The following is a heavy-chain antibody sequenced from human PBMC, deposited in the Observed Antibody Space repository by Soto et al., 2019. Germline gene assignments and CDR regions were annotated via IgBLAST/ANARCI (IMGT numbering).Heavy chain of an antibody. CDR2: INPSGGST. CDR1: GGTFTSYY. Sequence: ASVKVSFKASGGTFTSYYMHWLRQAPGQGLEWMGIINPSGGSTSYAQKFQGRVTMTRDTSTSTVYMELSSLRSEDTAVYYCARVRAGSGADVWGQGTTVTVSS. CDR3: ARVRAGSGADV. J-gene: IGHJ6*02. V-gene: IGHV1-46*01. D-gene: IGHD3-10*01.